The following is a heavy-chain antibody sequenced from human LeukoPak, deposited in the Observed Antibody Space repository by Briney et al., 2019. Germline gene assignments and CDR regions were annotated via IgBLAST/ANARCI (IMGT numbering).Heavy chain of an antibody. CDR1: GGSISSSSYY. Sequence: SETLSLTCTVSGGSISSSSYYWGWIRQPPGKALEWIGYVYYSGITNYNPSLKSRVTISVDTSKNQFSLKLSSVTAADTAVYYCARGSHFGGLNWGQGTLVTVSS. V-gene: IGHV4-61*05. CDR2: VYYSGIT. J-gene: IGHJ4*02. CDR3: ARGSHFGGLN. D-gene: IGHD3-10*01.